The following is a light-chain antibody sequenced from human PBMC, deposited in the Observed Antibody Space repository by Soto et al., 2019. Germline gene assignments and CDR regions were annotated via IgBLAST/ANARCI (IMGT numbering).Light chain of an antibody. V-gene: IGLV1-47*01. CDR1: SSNIGNNY. Sequence: QSVLTQPPSASGTPGQRVTISCSGSSSNIGNNYVYWYHHLPGTAPKLLIYRNNQRPSGVPDRFSGSKSGTSASLAISGLRSEDEADYYCATWDDSLSGWVFGGGTKVTVL. CDR2: RNN. J-gene: IGLJ3*02. CDR3: ATWDDSLSGWV.